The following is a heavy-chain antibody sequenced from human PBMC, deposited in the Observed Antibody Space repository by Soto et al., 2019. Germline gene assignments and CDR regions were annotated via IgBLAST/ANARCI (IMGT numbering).Heavy chain of an antibody. CDR1: GFTFSSYG. D-gene: IGHD2-2*01. CDR3: AKFGESVPAARYYFYY. Sequence: GGSLRLSCAASGFTFSSYGMHWVRQAPGKGLEWVAVISYDGSNKYYADSVKGRFTISRDNSKNTLYLQMNSLRAEDTAVYYCAKFGESVPAARYYFYYWGQGTLVTVSS. V-gene: IGHV3-30*18. J-gene: IGHJ4*02. CDR2: ISYDGSNK.